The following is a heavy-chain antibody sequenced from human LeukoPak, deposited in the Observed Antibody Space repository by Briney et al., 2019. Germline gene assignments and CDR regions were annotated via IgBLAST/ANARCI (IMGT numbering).Heavy chain of an antibody. CDR3: SRELIVLEPAARRYNYYMDV. D-gene: IGHD2-2*01. J-gene: IGHJ6*03. CDR1: GYTFTSYN. Sequence: ASVKVSCKASGYTFTSYNINWVRQAPGQGLEWMAWMHPNNGETSFAQKLQDRVTVTSNTSISTAYMELRSLTSEDTAVYYCSRELIVLEPAARRYNYYMDVWGIGTTVSVSS. CDR2: MHPNNGET. V-gene: IGHV1-8*03.